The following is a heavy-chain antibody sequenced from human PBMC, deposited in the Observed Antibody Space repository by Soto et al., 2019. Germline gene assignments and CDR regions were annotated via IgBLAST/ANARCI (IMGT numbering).Heavy chain of an antibody. D-gene: IGHD3-22*01. J-gene: IGHJ4*02. Sequence: SETLSLTCTVSGGSISSYYWSWIRQPPGKGLEWIGYIYYSGSTNYNPSLKSRVTISVDTSKNQFSLKLSSVTAADTAVYYCARFGYSTNIGIDYWGQGTLVTVSS. V-gene: IGHV4-59*12. CDR3: ARFGYSTNIGIDY. CDR2: IYYSGST. CDR1: GGSISSYY.